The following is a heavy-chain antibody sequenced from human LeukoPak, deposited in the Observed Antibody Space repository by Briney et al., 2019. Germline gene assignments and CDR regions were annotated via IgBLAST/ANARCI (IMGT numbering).Heavy chain of an antibody. Sequence: SSETLSLTCTVSGDSINSLDLWSWVRQPPGKGLEWIGEMYLSGTTHSNPSVKSRVTISIDKSKNQFLLNLSSVTAADTAVYYCAGLVGRYSSGLYYYYFDYWGQGTLVTVSS. CDR2: MYLSGTT. CDR3: AGLVGRYSSGLYYYYFDY. J-gene: IGHJ4*02. V-gene: IGHV4-4*02. CDR1: GDSINSLDL. D-gene: IGHD3-22*01.